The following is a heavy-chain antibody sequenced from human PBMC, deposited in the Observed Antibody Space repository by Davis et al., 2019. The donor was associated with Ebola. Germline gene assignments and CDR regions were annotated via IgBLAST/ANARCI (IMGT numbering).Heavy chain of an antibody. Sequence: PSETLSLTCSVSGDSITKYFWSWIRQPAGEGLQWIGRLYASVTANYHPSLRSRVTMSIDTSKKQFSLNLTSVTAADTAVYYCAREGTNSQGRGLDVWGQGTTVTVSS. CDR3: AREGTNSQGRGLDV. V-gene: IGHV4-4*07. CDR2: LYASVTA. D-gene: IGHD4-23*01. J-gene: IGHJ6*02. CDR1: GDSITKYF.